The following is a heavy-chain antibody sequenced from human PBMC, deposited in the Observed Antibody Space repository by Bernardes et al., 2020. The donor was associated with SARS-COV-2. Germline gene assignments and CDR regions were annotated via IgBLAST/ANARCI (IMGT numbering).Heavy chain of an antibody. J-gene: IGHJ6*02. CDR1: GFTFSSYA. Sequence: VGSLRLSCAASGFTFSSYAMHWVRQAPGKGLEYVSAISSNGGSTYYANSVKGRFTISRDNSKNTLYLQMGSLRAEDMAVYYCARDGDCSSTSSYYYYGMDVWGQGTTVTVSS. V-gene: IGHV3-64*01. CDR2: ISSNGGST. D-gene: IGHD2-2*03. CDR3: ARDGDCSSTSSYYYYGMDV.